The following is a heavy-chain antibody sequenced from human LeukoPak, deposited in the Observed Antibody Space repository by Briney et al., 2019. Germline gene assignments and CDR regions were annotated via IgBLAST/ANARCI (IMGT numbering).Heavy chain of an antibody. CDR1: GGSISSYY. V-gene: IGHV4-59*01. CDR3: ARDVAAAGTAGNWFDP. Sequence: SESLSLTCTVSGGSISSYYWSWIRQPPGEGLEWIGSIYYSGSTNYNPSFKSRVTISVDTSKNQFSLKLSSVTAADTAVYYCARDVAAAGTAGNWFDPWGQGTLVTVSS. D-gene: IGHD6-13*01. CDR2: IYYSGST. J-gene: IGHJ5*02.